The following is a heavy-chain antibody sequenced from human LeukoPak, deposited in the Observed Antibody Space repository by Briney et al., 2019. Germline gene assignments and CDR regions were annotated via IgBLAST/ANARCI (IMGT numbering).Heavy chain of an antibody. V-gene: IGHV1-46*01. J-gene: IGHJ4*02. CDR3: ARNGVYYDSSGYVFDY. D-gene: IGHD3-22*01. Sequence: ASVKVSCKAPRYTFTSYYMHWVRQAPGQGLEWMGIINPSGGSTSYAQKFQVRVTMTRDTSTSTVYMELSSLRSEDTAVYYCARNGVYYDSSGYVFDYWGQGTLVTVSS. CDR2: INPSGGST. CDR1: RYTFTSYY.